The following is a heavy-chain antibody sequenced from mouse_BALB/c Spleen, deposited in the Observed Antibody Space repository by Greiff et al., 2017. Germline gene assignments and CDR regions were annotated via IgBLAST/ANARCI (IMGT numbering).Heavy chain of an antibody. D-gene: IGHD2-4*01. CDR3: ARDDYDAWFAY. CDR1: GFTFSSYA. CDR2: ISSGGST. V-gene: IGHV5-6-5*01. J-gene: IGHJ3*01. Sequence: EVQVVESGGGLVKPGGSLKLSCAASGFTFSSYAMSWVRQTPEKRLEWVASISSGGSTYYPDSVKGRFTISRDNARNILYLQMSSLRSEDTAMYYCARDDYDAWFAYWGQGTLVTVSA.